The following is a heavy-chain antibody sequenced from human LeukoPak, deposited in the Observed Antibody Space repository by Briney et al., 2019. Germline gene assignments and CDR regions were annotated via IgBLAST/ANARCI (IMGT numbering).Heavy chain of an antibody. CDR2: IYYSGST. D-gene: IGHD3-16*01. J-gene: IGHJ5*02. CDR1: GGSISSGGYY. CDR3: ARGQGGWFDP. V-gene: IGHV4-31*03. Sequence: PSEALSLTCTVSGGSISSGGYYWSWIRQHPGKGLEWIGYIYYSGSTYYNPSLKSRVSISVDTSKNQFSLKLSSVTAADTAVYYCARGQGGWFDPWGQGTLVTVSS.